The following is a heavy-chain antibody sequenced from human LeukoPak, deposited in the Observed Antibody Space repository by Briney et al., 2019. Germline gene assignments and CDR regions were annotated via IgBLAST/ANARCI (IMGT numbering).Heavy chain of an antibody. CDR2: IDGSSSVI. CDR3: ARTVARIGY. D-gene: IGHD4-23*01. J-gene: IGHJ4*02. CDR1: EFTFSTYS. V-gene: IGHV3-48*04. Sequence: GGSLRLSCAASEFTFSTYSMTWVRQAPGKGLEWVSYIDGSSSVIYYADSVKGRFTISRDNSKNLLYLQMNSLRAEDTAIYYCARTVARIGYWGQGTLVTVSS.